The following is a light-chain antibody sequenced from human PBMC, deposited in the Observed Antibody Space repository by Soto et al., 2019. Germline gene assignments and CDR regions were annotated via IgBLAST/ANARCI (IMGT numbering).Light chain of an antibody. CDR1: NIGSKS. V-gene: IGLV3-21*02. CDR3: QVWDSSSDHCCV. CDR2: DDS. J-gene: IGLJ1*01. Sequence: SYELTQPPSVSVAAGQTARSTCGGNNIGSKSVHWYQQKPGQAPVLVVYDDSDRPSGIPERFSCSISGNTATLTISRVEAGDEADYYCQVWDSSSDHCCVFGNGTKVPVL.